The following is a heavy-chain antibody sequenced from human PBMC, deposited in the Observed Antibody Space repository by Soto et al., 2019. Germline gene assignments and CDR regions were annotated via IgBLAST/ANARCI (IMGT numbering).Heavy chain of an antibody. CDR2: ISSSGSTF. D-gene: IGHD3-10*01. Sequence: PGGSLRLSWAASGFIFSNYEMHWVRQAPGKGLEWVSSISSSGSTFYNTNSVEGRFNVSRDNAKNSLYLQLNSLRVEDTANYYCARDTKGFEELHFDYWGQGAMVTVSS. CDR1: GFIFSNYE. V-gene: IGHV3-48*03. J-gene: IGHJ4*02. CDR3: ARDTKGFEELHFDY.